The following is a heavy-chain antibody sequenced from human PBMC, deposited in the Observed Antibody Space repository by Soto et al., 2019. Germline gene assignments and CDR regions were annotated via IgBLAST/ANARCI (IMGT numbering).Heavy chain of an antibody. D-gene: IGHD6-13*01. CDR2: ISYDGSNK. CDR3: ARGLAGVAAGPVY. V-gene: IGHV3-30-3*01. Sequence: PGGSLRLSCAPSGFTFSSYAMHWVRQAPGKGLEWVAVISYDGSNKYYADSVKGRFTISRDNSKNTLYLQMNSLRAEDTAVYYCARGLAGVAAGPVYWGQGTLVTVSS. J-gene: IGHJ1*01. CDR1: GFTFSSYA.